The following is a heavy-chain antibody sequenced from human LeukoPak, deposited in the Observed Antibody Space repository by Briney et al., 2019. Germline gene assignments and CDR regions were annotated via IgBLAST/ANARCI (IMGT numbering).Heavy chain of an antibody. CDR3: ARDGGYCSGGSCYRARGWFDP. J-gene: IGHJ5*02. CDR2: IGSNSGDT. V-gene: IGHV1-2*02. Sequence: GASVKVSCKTSGYTFTGYYIHWVRQAPGQGLEWMGWIGSNSGDTNYAQKLQGRVTMTRDTSISTAYMELSRLRSADTAVYYCARDGGYCSGGSCYRARGWFDPWGQGTLVTVSS. D-gene: IGHD2-15*01. CDR1: GYTFTGYY.